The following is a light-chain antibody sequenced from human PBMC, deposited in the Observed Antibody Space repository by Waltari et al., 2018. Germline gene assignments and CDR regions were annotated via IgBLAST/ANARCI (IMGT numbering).Light chain of an antibody. V-gene: IGKV3-20*01. J-gene: IGKJ1*01. CDR2: AAS. CDR1: QSIGKY. Sequence: IVFTQSPGTLSLSPGERATMSCRASQSIGKYLVWYQQRPGQAPRLLIYAASTRSTGIPDRFSGSGSGTDFSLTISRLEPEDFAVYYCQNHERLPATFGQGTKVEIK. CDR3: QNHERLPAT.